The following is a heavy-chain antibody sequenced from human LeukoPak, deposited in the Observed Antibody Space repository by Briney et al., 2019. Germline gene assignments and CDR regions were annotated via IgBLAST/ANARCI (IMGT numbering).Heavy chain of an antibody. D-gene: IGHD1-26*01. J-gene: IGHJ4*02. V-gene: IGHV3-66*01. CDR3: ARKGIVGVIDY. Sequence: GGSLRLSCAASGFTFSSNYMSWVRQAPGKGLEWVSVIYSGGSTYYSDSVKGRFTISRDNSKNTLYLQMNSLRAEDTAVYYRARKGIVGVIDYWGQGTLVTVSS. CDR1: GFTFSSNY. CDR2: IYSGGST.